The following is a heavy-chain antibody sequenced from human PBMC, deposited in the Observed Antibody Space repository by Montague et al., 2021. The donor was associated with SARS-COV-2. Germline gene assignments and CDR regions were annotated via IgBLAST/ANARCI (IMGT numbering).Heavy chain of an antibody. Sequence: SETLSLTCAVSGASFSGHYWNWIRQSPGKGLEWIGEINHRGSSNSNPVLKSRVTISVDTSKNQFSLNLSSVTAADTAVYYCAASPDNAPWYFDLWGRGTLSLSPQ. V-gene: IGHV4-34*01. CDR2: INHRGSS. CDR3: AASPDNAPWYFDL. CDR1: GASFSGHY. J-gene: IGHJ2*01. D-gene: IGHD1-14*01.